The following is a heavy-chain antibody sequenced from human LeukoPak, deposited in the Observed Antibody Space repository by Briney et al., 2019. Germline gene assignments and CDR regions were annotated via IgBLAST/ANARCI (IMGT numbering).Heavy chain of an antibody. Sequence: GASVKVSFKASGYTFTNYAMNWVRQAPGQGRGGMGWINTNTGNPTYAQGFTGRFVFSLDTSVSTAYLQISSLKAEDTAVYYCARESQRYRAAALGFDPWGQGTLVTVSS. CDR2: INTNTGNP. CDR3: ARESQRYRAAALGFDP. CDR1: GYTFTNYA. V-gene: IGHV7-4-1*02. D-gene: IGHD6-13*01. J-gene: IGHJ5*02.